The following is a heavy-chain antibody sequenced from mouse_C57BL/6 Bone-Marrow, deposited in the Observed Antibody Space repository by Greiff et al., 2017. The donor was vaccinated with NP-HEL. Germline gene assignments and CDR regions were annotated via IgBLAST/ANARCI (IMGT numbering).Heavy chain of an antibody. V-gene: IGHV6-3*01. J-gene: IGHJ4*01. CDR3: TKILSYAMDY. D-gene: IGHD6-2*01. CDR2: IRLKSDNYAT. CDR1: GFTFSNYW. Sequence: EVKLVESGGGLVQPGGSMKLSCVASGFTFSNYWMNWVRQSPEKGLEWVAQIRLKSDNYATHYAESVKGRFTISRDDSKSSVYLQMNNLRAEDTGIYYCTKILSYAMDYWGQGTSVTVSS.